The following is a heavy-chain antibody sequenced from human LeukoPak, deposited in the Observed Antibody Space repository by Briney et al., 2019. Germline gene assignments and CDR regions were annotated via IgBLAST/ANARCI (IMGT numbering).Heavy chain of an antibody. D-gene: IGHD1-26*01. Sequence: SETLPLTCTVSGGSISSSGYYWGWIRHPPGKGLEWIASFYYSGSTYYNPSLKSRVTISVDTSKNQLSLKLSSLTAADTAVYYCARHEYSGSYYGLSWFDPWGQGTLVTVSS. CDR1: GGSISSSGYY. J-gene: IGHJ5*01. CDR2: FYYSGST. CDR3: ARHEYSGSYYGLSWFDP. V-gene: IGHV4-39*01.